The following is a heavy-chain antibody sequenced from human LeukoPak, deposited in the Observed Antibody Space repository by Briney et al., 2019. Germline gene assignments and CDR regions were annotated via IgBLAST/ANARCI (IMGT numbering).Heavy chain of an antibody. CDR3: AMRVDDSDDSSGYVDY. CDR1: GFTFSSYG. D-gene: IGHD3-22*01. Sequence: GGSLRLSCAASGFTFSSYGMNWVRQAPGKGLEWVAFIRCNGNNKYSADSVKGRFTISRDNSKNTLYLQMNSLRAEDTAVYYCAMRVDDSDDSSGYVDYCGEGAPGTASS. J-gene: IGHJ4*02. CDR2: IRCNGNNK. V-gene: IGHV3-30*02.